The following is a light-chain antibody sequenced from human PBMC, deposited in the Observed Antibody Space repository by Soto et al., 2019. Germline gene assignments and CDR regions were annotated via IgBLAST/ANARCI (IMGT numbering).Light chain of an antibody. CDR3: SSYTSSSTS. V-gene: IGLV2-14*01. J-gene: IGLJ1*01. CDR2: EVS. CDR1: SSDVGGYNY. Sequence: QSALTQPASVSGSPGQSITISCTGTSSDVGGYNYVSWYQQHPGKAPKLMIYEVSNRPSGVSNRFSGSKSGNTASLTISGLQAEDEADYYCSSYTSSSTSFGTGTTV.